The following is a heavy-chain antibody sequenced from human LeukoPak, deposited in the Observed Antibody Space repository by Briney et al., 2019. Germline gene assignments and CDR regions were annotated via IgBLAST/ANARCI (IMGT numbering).Heavy chain of an antibody. CDR3: ATVSGSYYFDY. Sequence: ASVKVSCKASGYTFTSYGITWVRQAPGQGLEWMGWISVYNGNTNYAQKLQGRVTMTTDTSTGTAYMELRSLRSDDTAVYYCATVSGSYYFDYWGQGTLVTVSS. D-gene: IGHD1-26*01. J-gene: IGHJ4*02. CDR2: ISVYNGNT. CDR1: GYTFTSYG. V-gene: IGHV1-18*04.